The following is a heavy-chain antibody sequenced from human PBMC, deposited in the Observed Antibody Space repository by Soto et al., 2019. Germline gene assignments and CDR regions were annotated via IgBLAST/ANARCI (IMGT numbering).Heavy chain of an antibody. D-gene: IGHD6-13*01. V-gene: IGHV4-34*01. CDR3: ARGIAAAAGTDYYYGMDV. CDR2: INHSGST. Sequence: SETLSLTCAVYGGSFSGYYWSWIRQPPGKGLEWIGEINHSGSTNYNPSLKSRVTISVDTSKNQFSLKLSSVTAADTAGYYCARGIAAAAGTDYYYGMDVWGQGTTVTVSS. J-gene: IGHJ6*02. CDR1: GGSFSGYY.